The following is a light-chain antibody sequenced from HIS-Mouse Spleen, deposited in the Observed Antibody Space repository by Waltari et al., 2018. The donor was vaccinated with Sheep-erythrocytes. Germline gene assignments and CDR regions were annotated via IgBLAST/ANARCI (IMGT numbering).Light chain of an antibody. CDR2: KVS. Sequence: DVVMTQSPLSLPVTLGQPASIPCRSSQSLVHSDGNTYLNWFQQRPGQSPRSLIYKVSNRDSGVPDRFSGSGSGTDFTLKISRVEAEDVGVYYCMQGTFGQGTKLEIK. CDR3: MQGT. CDR1: QSLVHSDGNTY. J-gene: IGKJ2*01. V-gene: IGKV2-30*02.